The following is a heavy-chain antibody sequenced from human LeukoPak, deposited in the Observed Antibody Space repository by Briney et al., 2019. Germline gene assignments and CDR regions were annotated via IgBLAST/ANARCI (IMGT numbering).Heavy chain of an antibody. D-gene: IGHD4-17*01. CDR2: IYYSGSI. V-gene: IGHV4-28*05. CDR3: ARTWYGDRGTPGWYFDL. J-gene: IGHJ2*01. Sequence: NSSETLSLTCAVSGYSISSSNWWGWIRQPPGKGLEWIGYIYYSGSIYYNPSLKSRVTMSVDTSKNQFSLKLNSVTAVDTAVYYCARTWYGDRGTPGWYFDLWGRGTLVTVSS. CDR1: GYSISSSNW.